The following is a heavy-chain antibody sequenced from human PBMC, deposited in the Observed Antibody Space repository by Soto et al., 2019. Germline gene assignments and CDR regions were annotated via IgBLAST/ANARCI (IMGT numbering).Heavy chain of an antibody. J-gene: IGHJ5*02. CDR1: GYTFTSYD. V-gene: IGHV1-18*01. Sequence: QVQLVQSGAEVKKPGASVKVSCKASGYTFTSYDISWVRQAPGQGLDWMGWISAYNGNTNYAQKPQGRVTMTTDTSTNTAYMELRSLRSDDTAVYYCARDKEPAAIHNWFDPWGQGTLVTVSS. CDR2: ISAYNGNT. D-gene: IGHD2-2*01. CDR3: ARDKEPAAIHNWFDP.